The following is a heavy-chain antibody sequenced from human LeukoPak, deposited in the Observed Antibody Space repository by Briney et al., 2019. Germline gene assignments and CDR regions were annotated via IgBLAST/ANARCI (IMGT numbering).Heavy chain of an antibody. D-gene: IGHD6-19*01. V-gene: IGHV1-69*13. Sequence: SVKVSCKASGGTFSSYAISWVRQAPGQGLEWMGGIIPIFGTANYAQKFQGRVTITADESTSTAYMELSSLRSEDTAVYYCARDGAPWGAVAGSGPVGAFDIWGQGTMVTVSS. J-gene: IGHJ3*02. CDR1: GGTFSSYA. CDR2: IIPIFGTA. CDR3: ARDGAPWGAVAGSGPVGAFDI.